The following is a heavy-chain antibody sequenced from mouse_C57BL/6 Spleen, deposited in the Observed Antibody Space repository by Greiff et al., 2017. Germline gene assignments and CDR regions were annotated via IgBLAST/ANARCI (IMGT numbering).Heavy chain of an antibody. CDR1: GFTFSSYA. J-gene: IGHJ1*03. D-gene: IGHD2-5*01. V-gene: IGHV5-4*03. CDR3: ARHSNYLWYFDV. Sequence: EVKLVESGGGLVKPGGSLKLSCAASGFTFSSYAMSWVRQTPEKRLEWVATISDGGSYTYYPDNVKGRFTISRDNAKNNLYLQMSHLKSEDTAMYYCARHSNYLWYFDVWGTGTTVTVAS. CDR2: ISDGGSYT.